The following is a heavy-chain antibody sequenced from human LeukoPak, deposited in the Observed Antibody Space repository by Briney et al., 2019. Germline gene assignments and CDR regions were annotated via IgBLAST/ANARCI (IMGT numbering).Heavy chain of an antibody. J-gene: IGHJ4*02. CDR3: ASWIQLWLLDY. V-gene: IGHV1-18*01. CDR2: ISAYNGNT. D-gene: IGHD5-18*01. Sequence: ASVKVSCKASGYTFTSYGISWVRRAPGQGLEWMGWISAYNGNTNYAQKLQGRVTMTTDTSTSTAYMELRSLRSDDTAVYYCASWIQLWLLDYWGQGTLVTVSS. CDR1: GYTFTSYG.